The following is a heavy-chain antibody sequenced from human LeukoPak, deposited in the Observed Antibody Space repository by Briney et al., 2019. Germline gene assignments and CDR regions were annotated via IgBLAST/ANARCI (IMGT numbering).Heavy chain of an antibody. Sequence: GGCLRLSCAASRFTFSRYWMSWVRQAPGKGLEWVANIKQDGTEKYYVESVKGRFTISRDNAKNSLYLQMNSLRVEDTAVYYCARDPSLVAPPNWGQGTLVTVSS. CDR1: RFTFSRYW. CDR3: ARDPSLVAPPN. V-gene: IGHV3-7*01. D-gene: IGHD2-8*02. CDR2: IKQDGTEK. J-gene: IGHJ4*02.